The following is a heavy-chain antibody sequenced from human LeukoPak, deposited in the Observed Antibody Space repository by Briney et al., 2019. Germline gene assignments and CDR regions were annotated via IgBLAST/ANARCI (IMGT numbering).Heavy chain of an antibody. Sequence: SETLSLTCTVSGYSISSGYYWDWIRQPPGKGLEWIGSIYHSGSTYYNPSLESRVTISVDTSKNQFSLKLSSVTAADTAVYCCARDTATTVVTPGGVFDYWGQGALLTVSS. V-gene: IGHV4-38-2*02. CDR3: ARDTATTVVTPGGVFDY. CDR1: GYSISSGYY. J-gene: IGHJ4*02. D-gene: IGHD4-23*01. CDR2: IYHSGST.